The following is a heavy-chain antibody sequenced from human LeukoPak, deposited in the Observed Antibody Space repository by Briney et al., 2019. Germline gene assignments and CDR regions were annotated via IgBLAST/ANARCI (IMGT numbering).Heavy chain of an antibody. Sequence: GGSLRLSCAASGFTFSDYYMSWIRQAPGKGLEWVSYISSSGSTIYYADSVEGRFTISRDNAKNSLYLQMTSLRAEDTAVYYCARSRSYSSSRDNWFDPWGQGTLVTVSS. V-gene: IGHV3-11*01. J-gene: IGHJ5*02. CDR2: ISSSGSTI. CDR1: GFTFSDYY. D-gene: IGHD6-13*01. CDR3: ARSRSYSSSRDNWFDP.